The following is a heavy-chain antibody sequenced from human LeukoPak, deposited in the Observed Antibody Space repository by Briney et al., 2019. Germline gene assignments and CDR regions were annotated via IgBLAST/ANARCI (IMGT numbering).Heavy chain of an antibody. CDR3: ARNPPRYFN. CDR1: GFTFSKFW. D-gene: IGHD1-26*01. Sequence: GGSLRLSCAASGFTFSKFWMHWVRQAPGKGLVWVSRINSDGTTTTYADSVKGRFTISRDNAKNSLYLQMNGLRAEDTAVYYCARNPPRYFNWGQGTLVTVSS. J-gene: IGHJ4*02. V-gene: IGHV3-74*01. CDR2: INSDGTTT.